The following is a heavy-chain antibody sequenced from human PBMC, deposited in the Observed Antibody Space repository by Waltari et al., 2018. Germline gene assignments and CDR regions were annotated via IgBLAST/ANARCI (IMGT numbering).Heavy chain of an antibody. CDR1: GGSISSRSYY. CDR2: IYYSGST. D-gene: IGHD3-22*01. Sequence: QLQLQESGPGLVKPSETLSLTCTVSGGSISSRSYYWGWIRQPPGKGLEWIGSIYYSGSTYYNPSLKSRVTISVDTSKNQFSLKLSSVTAADTAVYYCARGRDSSGYYYDFDYWGQGTLVTVSS. CDR3: ARGRDSSGYYYDFDY. J-gene: IGHJ4*02. V-gene: IGHV4-39*01.